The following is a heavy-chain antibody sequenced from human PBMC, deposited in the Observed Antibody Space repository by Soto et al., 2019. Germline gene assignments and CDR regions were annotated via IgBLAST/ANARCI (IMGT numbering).Heavy chain of an antibody. CDR1: GYTFTSYG. Sequence: ASAKVSCKASGYTFTSYGISWVRQAPGQGLEWMGWISAYNGNTNYAQKLQGRVTMTTDTSTITAHMELRSLRSDDTAVYYCARQPVVGTAFFHYWGQGTLVTVSS. V-gene: IGHV1-18*01. CDR3: ARQPVVGTAFFHY. D-gene: IGHD6-19*01. J-gene: IGHJ4*02. CDR2: ISAYNGNT.